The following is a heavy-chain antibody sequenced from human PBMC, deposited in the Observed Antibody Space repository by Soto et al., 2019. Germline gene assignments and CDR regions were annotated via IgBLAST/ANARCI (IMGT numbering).Heavy chain of an antibody. Sequence: GGSLRLSCTTSGFTVGSSYMSWVRQAPGRGLEWVSVIYTGGSTYYADSVKGRFTISRDNSKNTLYLQMHSLRAEDTALYYCARVSTTAKTFDYWGQGTLVTVSS. V-gene: IGHV3-53*01. J-gene: IGHJ4*02. CDR3: ARVSTTAKTFDY. CDR2: IYTGGST. CDR1: GFTVGSSY.